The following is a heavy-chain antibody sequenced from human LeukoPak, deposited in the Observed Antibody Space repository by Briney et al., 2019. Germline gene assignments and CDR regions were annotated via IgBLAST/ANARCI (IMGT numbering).Heavy chain of an antibody. Sequence: SETLSLTCSVSGDSISSGGYSCSWIRQPPGKGLEWTGYIYHSGSTYYNPSLKSRVTISVDRSKNQFSLELSSVTAADTAVYYCARGRGRTGENYYYYGMDVWGQGTTVTVSS. CDR2: IYHSGST. D-gene: IGHD4-17*01. CDR3: ARGRGRTGENYYYYGMDV. CDR1: GDSISSGGYS. J-gene: IGHJ6*02. V-gene: IGHV4-30-2*01.